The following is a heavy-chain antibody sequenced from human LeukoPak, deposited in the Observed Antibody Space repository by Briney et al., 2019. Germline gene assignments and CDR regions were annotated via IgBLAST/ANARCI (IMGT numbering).Heavy chain of an antibody. J-gene: IGHJ4*02. CDR2: ISGSGGST. V-gene: IGHV3-23*01. Sequence: PGGSLRLSCAASGFTFSIYAMSWVRQAPGKGLEWVSAISGSGGSTYNADSVKGRFTISRDNSKNALYLRMNSLRAEDTAVYYCAKDGIAVAAYFDYWGQGTLVTVSS. CDR1: GFTFSIYA. CDR3: AKDGIAVAAYFDY. D-gene: IGHD6-19*01.